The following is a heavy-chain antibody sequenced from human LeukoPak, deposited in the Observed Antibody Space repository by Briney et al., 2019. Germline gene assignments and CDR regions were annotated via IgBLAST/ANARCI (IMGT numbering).Heavy chain of an antibody. CDR3: VRDNYNGYPDY. J-gene: IGHJ4*02. Sequence: GGSLRLSCAASGFTFSSYGMQWGRQAPGKGLEWVAVIWYDGSKKYYEDSVKARFTISKDDSQNTLHLQMISLRAEDTAVYYCVRDNYNGYPDYWGQGTRVTVSS. D-gene: IGHD5-12*01. V-gene: IGHV3-33*01. CDR2: IWYDGSKK. CDR1: GFTFSSYG.